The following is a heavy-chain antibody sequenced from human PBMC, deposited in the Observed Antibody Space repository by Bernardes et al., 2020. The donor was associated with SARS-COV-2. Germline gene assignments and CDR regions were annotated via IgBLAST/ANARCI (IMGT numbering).Heavy chain of an antibody. V-gene: IGHV4-59*08. J-gene: IGHJ3*02. CDR1: GGSISSYY. D-gene: IGHD1-26*01. CDR2: IYYSGST. Sequence: SEPLPLTCTVSGGSISSYYWSWIRQPPGKGLEWIGYIYYSGSTNYNPSLKSRVTISVDTSKNQFSLKLSSVTAADTAVYYCARSHQEVGAEDAFDIWGQGTMVTVSS. CDR3: ARSHQEVGAEDAFDI.